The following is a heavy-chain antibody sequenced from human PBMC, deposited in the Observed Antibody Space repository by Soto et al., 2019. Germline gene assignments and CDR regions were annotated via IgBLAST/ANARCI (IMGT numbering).Heavy chain of an antibody. D-gene: IGHD5-12*01. CDR3: ARTPIVATIGNFDY. Sequence: PSETLSLTCTVSGGSISSSSYYWGWIRQPPGKGLEWIGSIYYSGSTYYNPSLKSRVTISVDTSKNQFSLKLSSVTAADTAVYYCARTPIVATIGNFDYWGQGTLVTVS. CDR1: GGSISSSSYY. J-gene: IGHJ4*02. V-gene: IGHV4-39*01. CDR2: IYYSGST.